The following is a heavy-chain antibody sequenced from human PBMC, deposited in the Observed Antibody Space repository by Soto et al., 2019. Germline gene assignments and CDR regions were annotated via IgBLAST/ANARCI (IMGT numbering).Heavy chain of an antibody. CDR3: ARGTYGVSIDY. CDR2: IYWSGDE. V-gene: IGHV2-5*01. Sequence: QGTLKESGPTLVKPTQTLTLTCSFSGFSLSTSGVGVGWIRQSPGKALEWLALIYWSGDEHYRPSLKSRLSIIKDTSKNHVVLIMTNMDPVDTATYYCARGTYGVSIDYWGQGALVSVSS. J-gene: IGHJ4*02. D-gene: IGHD3-10*01. CDR1: GFSLSTSGVG.